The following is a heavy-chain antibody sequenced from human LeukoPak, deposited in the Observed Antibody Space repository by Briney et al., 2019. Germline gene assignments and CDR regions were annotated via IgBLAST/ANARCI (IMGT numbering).Heavy chain of an antibody. CDR3: AKTTAGNSSGRYPGWPVDY. V-gene: IGHV3-23*01. Sequence: GGSLRLSCAASGFTFRNYAIYWVRQAPGKGLEWVSGISGSGGDTYFADSVKGRFTISRDHSKNTVFLQMDSQRAEDTAVYYCAKTTAGNSSGRYPGWPVDYWGQGTLVTVSS. D-gene: IGHD6-19*01. CDR1: GFTFRNYA. J-gene: IGHJ4*02. CDR2: ISGSGGDT.